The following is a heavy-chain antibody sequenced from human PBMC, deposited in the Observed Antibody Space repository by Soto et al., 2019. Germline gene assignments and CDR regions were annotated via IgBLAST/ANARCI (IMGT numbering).Heavy chain of an antibody. CDR1: GGSFSGYY. V-gene: IGHV4-34*01. J-gene: IGHJ6*02. Sequence: SETLSLTCAVYGGSFSGYYWSWIRQPPGKGLEWIGEINHSGSPNYNPSLKSRVTISVDTSKNQFSLKLSSVTAADTAVYYCARDDGIAAAANYYYYRMDVWGQGTTVTVSS. D-gene: IGHD6-13*01. CDR3: ARDDGIAAAANYYYYRMDV. CDR2: INHSGSP.